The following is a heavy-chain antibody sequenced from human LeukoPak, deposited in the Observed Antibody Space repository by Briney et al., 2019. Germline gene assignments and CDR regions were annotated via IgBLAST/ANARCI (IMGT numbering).Heavy chain of an antibody. CDR3: ARAIYDSSGYYLFGYYYYYMDV. V-gene: IGHV1-8*01. D-gene: IGHD3-22*01. J-gene: IGHJ6*03. CDR2: MNPNSGNT. CDR1: GYTFTSYD. Sequence: GASVKVSCKASGYTFTSYDINWVRQATGQGLEWMGWMNPNSGNTGYAQKFQGRVTMTRNTSISTAYMELSSLRSEDTAVYYCARAIYDSSGYYLFGYYYYYMDVWGKGTTVTISS.